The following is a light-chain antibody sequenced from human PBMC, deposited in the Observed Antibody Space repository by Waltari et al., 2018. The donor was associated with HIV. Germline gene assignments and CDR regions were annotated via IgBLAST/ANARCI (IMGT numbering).Light chain of an antibody. J-gene: IGLJ2*01. CDR1: QIGDKS. V-gene: IGLV3-21*04. CDR2: YDV. CDR3: QVWDSDSRSVV. Sequence: SYVLTQPPSVSVAPGETAIITCGGHQIGDKSLYWYQQKPGQAPLLVSQYDVERPSGVPERVPASKSGQTATLTITRVEAGDEADYFCQVWDSDSRSVVFGGGTNLTVL.